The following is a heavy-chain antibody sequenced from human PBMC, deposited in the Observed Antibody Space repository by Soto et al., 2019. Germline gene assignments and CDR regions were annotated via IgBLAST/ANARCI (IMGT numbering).Heavy chain of an antibody. V-gene: IGHV3-7*01. D-gene: IGHD1-26*01. Sequence: PGGSLRLSCAASGFTLSSHWMSWVRQAPGKGLEWLASIKQDGSEKHYVDSVKGRFTISRDNAKNSLYLQMNSLRVEDTAVYYCTTDGPGEATWGYAFDIWGQGKMVTVSS. CDR2: IKQDGSEK. CDR3: TTDGPGEATWGYAFDI. CDR1: GFTLSSHW. J-gene: IGHJ3*02.